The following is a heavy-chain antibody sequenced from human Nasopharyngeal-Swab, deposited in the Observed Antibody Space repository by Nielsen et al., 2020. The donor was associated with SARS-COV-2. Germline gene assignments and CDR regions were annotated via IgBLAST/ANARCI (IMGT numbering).Heavy chain of an antibody. CDR2: ISGSGGST. J-gene: IGHJ2*01. V-gene: IGHV3-23*01. Sequence: GGSLRLSCAASGFTFSSYAMSWVRQAPGKGLEWVSAISGSGGSTYYADSVKGRFTISRDNSKNTLYLQMNSLRAEDTAVYYCAKEGSRTTVITIYWYFDLWGRGTLTVSS. CDR3: AKEGSRTTVITIYWYFDL. D-gene: IGHD2/OR15-2a*01. CDR1: GFTFSSYA.